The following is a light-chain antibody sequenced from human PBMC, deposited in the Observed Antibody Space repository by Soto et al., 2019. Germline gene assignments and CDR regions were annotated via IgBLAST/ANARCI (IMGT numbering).Light chain of an antibody. CDR3: QQSYSTPYT. CDR2: AAS. CDR1: QSLSSD. V-gene: IGKV1-39*01. J-gene: IGKJ2*01. Sequence: DIQMTQSPSSLSASVGDRVTITCRASQSLSSDLNWYQQKPGKAPKLRIYAASSLQSGVPSRLRGSGSGTDFTLTISSLQPEDCATDYCQQSYSTPYTFGQGTKLDIK.